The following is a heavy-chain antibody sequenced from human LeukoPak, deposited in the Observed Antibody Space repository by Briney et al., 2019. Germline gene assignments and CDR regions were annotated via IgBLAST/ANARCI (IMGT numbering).Heavy chain of an antibody. CDR3: ARERVYQLLMFTFDP. V-gene: IGHV4-30-2*01. J-gene: IGHJ5*02. CDR1: GGSISSGGYY. D-gene: IGHD2-2*01. CDR2: IYHSGST. Sequence: SETLSLTCTVSGGSISSGGYYWSWIRQPPGKGLEWIGHIYHSGSTYYNPSLKSRVTISVDRSKNQFSLKLSSVTAADTAVYYCARERVYQLLMFTFDPWGQGTLVTASS.